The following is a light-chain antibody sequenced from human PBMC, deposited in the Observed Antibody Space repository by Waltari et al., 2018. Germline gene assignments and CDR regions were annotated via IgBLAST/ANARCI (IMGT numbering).Light chain of an antibody. J-gene: IGLJ3*02. V-gene: IGLV2-14*03. CDR1: SSDVGSSNS. CDR3: SSESSDKVVL. Sequence: QSALTQPASVSGSPGQSVTISCTGTSSDVGSSNSVSWYQDHPGQGPKVIIYDVGDRPSGVSARFSGSKSGNTASLTISGLQAEDEADYYCSSESSDKVVLFGGGTKVTVL. CDR2: DVG.